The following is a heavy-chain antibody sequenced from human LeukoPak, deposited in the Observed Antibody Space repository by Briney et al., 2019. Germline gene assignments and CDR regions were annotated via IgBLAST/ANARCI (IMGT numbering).Heavy chain of an antibody. Sequence: SETLSLTCTVSGGSISSYYWSWIRQPPGKGLEWIGYVYYSGSTNYNPSLKSRVTISVDTSKKQFSLKLSSVTAADTAVYYCARDPVVTKESAFDIWGQGTMVTVSS. CDR1: GGSISSYY. D-gene: IGHD4-23*01. CDR3: ARDPVVTKESAFDI. V-gene: IGHV4-59*01. J-gene: IGHJ3*02. CDR2: VYYSGST.